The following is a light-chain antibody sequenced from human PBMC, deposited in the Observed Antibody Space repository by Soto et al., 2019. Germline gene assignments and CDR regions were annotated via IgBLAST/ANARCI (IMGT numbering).Light chain of an antibody. V-gene: IGKV3-15*01. J-gene: IGKJ3*01. Sequence: EIVMTQSPATLSVSPGERATLSCRASQSVSSNLAWYQQKPGQAPRLLIYGASTRDTGIPARVSGSGSGTEFTLTFSSLQSEDFEVYYCQQYNNWPLTFGPGTKVDIK. CDR3: QQYNNWPLT. CDR2: GAS. CDR1: QSVSSN.